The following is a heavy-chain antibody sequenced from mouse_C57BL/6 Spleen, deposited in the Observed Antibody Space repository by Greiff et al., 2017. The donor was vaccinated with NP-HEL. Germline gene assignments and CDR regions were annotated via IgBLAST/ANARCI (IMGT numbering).Heavy chain of an antibody. J-gene: IGHJ4*01. CDR1: GYTFTSYW. CDR2: IYPSDSET. CDR3: ARGDGRDAMDY. D-gene: IGHD1-1*01. Sequence: QVHVKQSGAELVRPGSSVKLSCKASGYTFTSYWMDWVKQRPGQGLEWIGNIYPSDSETHYNQKFKDKATLTVDKSSSTAYMQLSSLTSEDSAVYYCARGDGRDAMDYWGQGTSVTVSS. V-gene: IGHV1-61*01.